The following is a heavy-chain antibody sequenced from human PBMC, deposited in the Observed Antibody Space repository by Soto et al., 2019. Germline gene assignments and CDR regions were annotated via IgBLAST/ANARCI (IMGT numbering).Heavy chain of an antibody. D-gene: IGHD4-17*01. J-gene: IGHJ4*02. Sequence: ASVKVSCKASGGTFSSHAISWVRRAPGQGLEWMGGIIPIFGTANYAQKFQGRVTITADESTSTAYMELSSLRSEDTAVYYCARDYDYGGNPADYWGQGTLVTVSS. CDR3: ARDYDYGGNPADY. CDR1: GGTFSSHA. CDR2: IIPIFGTA. V-gene: IGHV1-69*13.